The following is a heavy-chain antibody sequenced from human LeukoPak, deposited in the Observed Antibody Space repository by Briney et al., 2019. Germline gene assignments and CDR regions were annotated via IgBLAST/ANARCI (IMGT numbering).Heavy chain of an antibody. Sequence: ASVKVSCKASGGTFSSYAISWVRQAPGQGLEWMGGIIPIFGTANYAQKFQGRATITTDESTSTAYMELSSLRSEDTAVYYCARAGFSSGWALDYWGQGTLVTVSS. D-gene: IGHD6-19*01. CDR3: ARAGFSSGWALDY. CDR1: GGTFSSYA. J-gene: IGHJ4*02. CDR2: IIPIFGTA. V-gene: IGHV1-69*05.